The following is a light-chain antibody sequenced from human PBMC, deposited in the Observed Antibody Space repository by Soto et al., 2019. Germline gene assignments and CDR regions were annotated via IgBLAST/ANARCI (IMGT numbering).Light chain of an antibody. V-gene: IGLV1-40*01. J-gene: IGLJ3*02. CDR3: QSYDSSLSGWV. CDR1: SSNIGAGYG. Sequence: QSVLAQPPSVSGVPGQRVTISCTGSSSNIGAGYGVHWYQQLPGTAPKLLIYGNSNRPSGVPDRFSGSKSGTSASLAITGLQAEDEADYHCQSYDSSLSGWVFGGGTKVTVL. CDR2: GNS.